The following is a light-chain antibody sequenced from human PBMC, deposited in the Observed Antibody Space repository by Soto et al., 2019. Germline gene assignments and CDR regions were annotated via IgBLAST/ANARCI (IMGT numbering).Light chain of an antibody. Sequence: VVLTQSPDTLSLSPWERATLSCRTSQSIRSDYLAWYQQNPGHAPRLLIFAASSRATGIPDRFSASGSGTDFTLTISRLEPEDFAVYYCQQYGSSPLTFGGGTKVDIK. J-gene: IGKJ4*01. CDR1: QSIRSDY. V-gene: IGKV3-20*01. CDR2: AAS. CDR3: QQYGSSPLT.